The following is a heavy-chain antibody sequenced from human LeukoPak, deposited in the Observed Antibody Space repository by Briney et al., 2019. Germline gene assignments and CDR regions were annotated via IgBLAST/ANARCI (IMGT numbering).Heavy chain of an antibody. Sequence: GGSLRLSCAASGFTFSSYGMHWVRQAPGKGLEWVAFIRYDGSNKYYADSVKGRFTISRDNSKNTLYLQMNSLRAEDTAVYYCARALLTIFGVEDAFDIWGQGTMVTVSS. V-gene: IGHV3-30*02. J-gene: IGHJ3*02. CDR1: GFTFSSYG. CDR2: IRYDGSNK. D-gene: IGHD3-3*01. CDR3: ARALLTIFGVEDAFDI.